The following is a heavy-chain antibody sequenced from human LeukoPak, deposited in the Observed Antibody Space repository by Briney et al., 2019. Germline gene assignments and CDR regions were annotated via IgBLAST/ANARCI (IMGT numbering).Heavy chain of an antibody. CDR3: ARELVPAAPLDY. J-gene: IGHJ4*02. D-gene: IGHD2-2*01. V-gene: IGHV1-2*02. CDR1: GYTFTGYY. Sequence: ASVKVSCKASGYTFTGYYMHWVRQAPGQGLEWMGWINPNSGGTNYAQKFQGRVTMTRDTSISTAYMELSRLRSDDTAVYYCARELVPAAPLDYWGQGTLVTVSS. CDR2: INPNSGGT.